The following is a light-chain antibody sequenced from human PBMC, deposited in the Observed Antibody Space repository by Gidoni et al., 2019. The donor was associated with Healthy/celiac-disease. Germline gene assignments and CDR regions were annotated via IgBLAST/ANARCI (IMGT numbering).Light chain of an antibody. Sequence: DIQLTQSPSSLSASVGARVTITCRASQSISSYLHWYQQKPGKAPKLLIYAASSLQSGVPSRFSGSGSGTDFTLTISSLQPEDFATYYCQQNYSTPRTFGQGTKVEIK. V-gene: IGKV1-39*01. CDR1: QSISSY. J-gene: IGKJ1*01. CDR2: AAS. CDR3: QQNYSTPRT.